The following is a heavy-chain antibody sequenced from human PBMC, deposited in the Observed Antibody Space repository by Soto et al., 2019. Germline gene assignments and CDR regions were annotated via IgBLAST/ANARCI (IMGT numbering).Heavy chain of an antibody. Sequence: GGSLRLSCAASGFTFSRYWMTWVRQAPGKGLEWVANIQQDGSETYYVDSVKGRFTISRDNAKNSLSLQMNSLRAEDTAVYYCARVAVARADIMDYWGQGAMVTVYS. J-gene: IGHJ4*02. CDR3: ARVAVARADIMDY. V-gene: IGHV3-7*01. CDR1: GFTFSRYW. CDR2: IQQDGSET. D-gene: IGHD3-16*01.